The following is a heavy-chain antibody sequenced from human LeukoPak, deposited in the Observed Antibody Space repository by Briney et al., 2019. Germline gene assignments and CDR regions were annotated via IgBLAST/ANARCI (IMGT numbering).Heavy chain of an antibody. Sequence: PSETLSLTCTVSGGSISSYYWSWVRQAPGKGLECVSSISHDGYRTYYADSVKGRFTISRDDSKNTLSLQMNSLRAEDTATYCAKDVWAWQQLPPGLDYWGQGTPVTVSS. CDR1: GGSISSYY. CDR3: AKDVWAWQQLPPGLDY. D-gene: IGHD6-13*01. J-gene: IGHJ4*02. CDR2: ISHDGYRT. V-gene: IGHV3-23*01.